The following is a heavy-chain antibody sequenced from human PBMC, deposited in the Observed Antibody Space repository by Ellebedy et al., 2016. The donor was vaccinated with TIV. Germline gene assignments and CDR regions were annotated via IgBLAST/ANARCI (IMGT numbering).Heavy chain of an antibody. J-gene: IGHJ4*02. V-gene: IGHV3-30-3*01. CDR3: ARDGDSGYYEVAFDY. CDR1: GFTFSSYA. Sequence: GGSLRLSXAASGFTFSSYAMHWVRQAPGKGLEWVAVISYDGSNKYYADSVKGRFTISRDNSKNTLYLQMNSLRAEDTAVYYCARDGDSGYYEVAFDYWGQGTLVTVSS. CDR2: ISYDGSNK. D-gene: IGHD3-22*01.